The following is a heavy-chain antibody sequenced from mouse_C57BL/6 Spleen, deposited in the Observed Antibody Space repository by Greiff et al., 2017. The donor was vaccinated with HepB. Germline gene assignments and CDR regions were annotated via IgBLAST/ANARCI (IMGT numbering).Heavy chain of an antibody. CDR1: GYTFTEYT. J-gene: IGHJ3*01. CDR2: FYPGSGSI. Sequence: QVQLQQSGAELVKPGASVKLSCKASGYTFTEYTIHWVKQRSGQGLEWIGWFYPGSGSIKYNEKFKDKATLTADKSSSTVYMELSRLTSEDSAVYFCARHEEGAYYDYGEALAYWGQGTLVTVSA. CDR3: ARHEEGAYYDYGEALAY. D-gene: IGHD2-4*01. V-gene: IGHV1-62-2*01.